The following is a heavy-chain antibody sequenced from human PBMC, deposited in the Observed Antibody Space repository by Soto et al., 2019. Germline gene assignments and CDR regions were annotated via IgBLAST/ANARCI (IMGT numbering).Heavy chain of an antibody. Sequence: QVQLVQSGAEEKKPGASVKVSCKASGYTFTSYAMHWVRQAPGQRLEWMGWINAGNGNTKYSQKFQGRVTITRDTPASTAYMELSSLRSEDTAVYYCARGTVVTHFDYWGPGTLVTVSS. CDR1: GYTFTSYA. V-gene: IGHV1-3*05. CDR3: ARGTVVTHFDY. J-gene: IGHJ4*01. CDR2: INAGNGNT. D-gene: IGHD2-15*01.